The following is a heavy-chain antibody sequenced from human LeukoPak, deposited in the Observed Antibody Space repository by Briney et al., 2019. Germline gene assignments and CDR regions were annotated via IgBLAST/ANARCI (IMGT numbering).Heavy chain of an antibody. CDR3: AKDPRYYYDSSGYYNY. J-gene: IGHJ4*02. CDR1: GFTFSIPA. D-gene: IGHD3-22*01. CDR2: LSGVAGST. Sequence: PGGCLSLFYAASGFTFSIPAMSWVRQAPGEGLGSLSFLSGVAGSTHYADCVKGRFSIYRDNSKNTLYLQMNSLRAEDTAVYYCAKDPRYYYDSSGYYNYWGQGTLVTVSS. V-gene: IGHV3-23*01.